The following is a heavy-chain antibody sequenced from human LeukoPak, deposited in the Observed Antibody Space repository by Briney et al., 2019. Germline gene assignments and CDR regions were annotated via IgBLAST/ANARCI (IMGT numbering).Heavy chain of an antibody. CDR1: GGSISSSSYY. Sequence: SETLSLTCTVSGGSISSSSYYWGWIRQPPGKGLEWIGSIYYSGSTYYNPSLKSRVTISVDTSKNQFSLKLSSVTAADTAVSYCAASQGVRGVIIQDYWGQGTLVTVSS. CDR3: AASQGVRGVIIQDY. D-gene: IGHD3-10*01. J-gene: IGHJ4*02. V-gene: IGHV4-39*01. CDR2: IYYSGST.